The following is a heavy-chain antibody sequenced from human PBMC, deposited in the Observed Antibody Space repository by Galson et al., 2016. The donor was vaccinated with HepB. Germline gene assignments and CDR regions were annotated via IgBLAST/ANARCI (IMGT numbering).Heavy chain of an antibody. CDR3: TRESGAFVPFGF. CDR2: VSNKGRT. J-gene: IGHJ4*02. CDR1: SGYITNSNY. D-gene: IGHD3-16*01. V-gene: IGHV4-4*02. Sequence: SETLSLTCGVSSGYITNSNYWSWVRQPPGKGLEWIGEVSNKGRTNFNPSLASRLSMSFDMSTNDASLRLNFMTAEDTATYFCTRESGAFVPFGFWGQGAPVVVSS.